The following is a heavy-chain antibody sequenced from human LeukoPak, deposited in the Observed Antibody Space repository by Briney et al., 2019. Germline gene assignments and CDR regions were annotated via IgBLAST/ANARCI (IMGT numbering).Heavy chain of an antibody. J-gene: IGHJ6*03. CDR1: GYTFTRYY. Sequence: ASVKVSCKAFGYTFTRYYMHWVRQAPGEGLEWMGIINPFGGSTRSAQKFQGTVTMTRDMSTSTVYMELSSLRSEDMAVYYCARVAAEVVGVPGAIGFGWLRRDYYYMDVWGKGTTVTVSS. CDR2: INPFGGST. CDR3: ARVAAEVVGVPGAIGFGWLRRDYYYMDV. D-gene: IGHD2-2*02. V-gene: IGHV1-46*01.